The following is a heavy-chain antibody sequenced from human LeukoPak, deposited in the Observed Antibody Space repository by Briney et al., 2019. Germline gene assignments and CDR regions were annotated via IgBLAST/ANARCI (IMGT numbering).Heavy chain of an antibody. CDR2: INHSGST. J-gene: IGHJ6*03. CDR1: GGSFSGYY. CDR3: ARHPYYYQYMDV. V-gene: IGHV4-34*01. Sequence: RSSETLSLTCAAYGGSFSGYYWSWIRQPPGKGLEWIGEINHSGSTYYNPSLKSRVTISVDTSKNQFSLKLSSVTAADTAVYYCARHPYYYQYMDVWGKGTTVTVSS.